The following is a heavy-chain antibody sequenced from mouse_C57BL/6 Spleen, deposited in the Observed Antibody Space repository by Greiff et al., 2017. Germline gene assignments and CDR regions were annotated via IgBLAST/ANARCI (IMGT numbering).Heavy chain of an antibody. J-gene: IGHJ4*01. CDR1: GYSFTGYY. V-gene: IGHV1-42*01. CDR2: INPSTGGT. D-gene: IGHD3-2*02. Sequence: VHVKQSGPELVQPGASVKISCKASGYSFTGYYMNWVKQSPEKSLEWIGEINPSTGGTTYNQKFKAKATLTVDKSSSTAYLQLKSLTSEDSAVYYCARGQLRMDYWGQGTSVTVSS. CDR3: ARGQLRMDY.